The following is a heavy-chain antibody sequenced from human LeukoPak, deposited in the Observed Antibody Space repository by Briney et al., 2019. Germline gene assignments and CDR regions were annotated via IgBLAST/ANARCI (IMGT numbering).Heavy chain of an antibody. V-gene: IGHV3-20*04. CDR3: VRYSSSFHAFDV. D-gene: IGHD6-13*01. CDR2: INWNGGST. Sequence: GGSLRLSCAASGFTFDDYGMSWVRQAPGKGLEWVSGINWNGGSTGYADSVKGRFTISRDNAKNSLYLQMNSLRAEDTAVYYCVRYSSSFHAFDVWGRGTMVTISS. J-gene: IGHJ3*01. CDR1: GFTFDDYG.